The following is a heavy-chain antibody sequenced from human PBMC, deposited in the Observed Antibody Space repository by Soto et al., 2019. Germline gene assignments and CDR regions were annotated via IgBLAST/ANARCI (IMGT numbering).Heavy chain of an antibody. J-gene: IGHJ3*02. D-gene: IGHD2-2*01. V-gene: IGHV4-31*03. Sequence: QVQLQESGPGLVKPSQTLSLTCTVSGGSISSGGYYWGWIRQHPGKGLEWIGYIYYSGSTYYNPSLKDRVTISVDTSKNQFSLKVSSVTAAHTAVYYCARGQDIVVVPAGMGSYGAFDIWGQGTMVTVSS. CDR3: ARGQDIVVVPAGMGSYGAFDI. CDR1: GGSISSGGYY. CDR2: IYYSGST.